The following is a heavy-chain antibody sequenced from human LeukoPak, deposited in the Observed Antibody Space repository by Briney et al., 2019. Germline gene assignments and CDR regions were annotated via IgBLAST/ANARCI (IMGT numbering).Heavy chain of an antibody. V-gene: IGHV4-4*07. CDR3: ASLVVITGEDY. D-gene: IGHD3-22*01. Sequence: PSETLSLTCTVSGASISSYYWSWIRQPAGKGLEWIGRIYTSGSTNYNPSLKSRVTISVDTSKNQFSLKLSSVTAADTAVYYCASLVVITGEDYWGQGTLVTVSS. CDR2: IYTSGST. CDR1: GASISSYY. J-gene: IGHJ4*02.